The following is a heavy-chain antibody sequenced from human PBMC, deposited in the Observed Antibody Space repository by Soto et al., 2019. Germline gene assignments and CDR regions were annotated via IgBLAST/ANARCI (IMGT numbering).Heavy chain of an antibody. CDR3: ARDPPPSWHGMDV. CDR1: GFPVSSNY. CDR2: IYSGGST. Sequence: QPGGSLRLSCAASGFPVSSNYMSWVRQAPGKGLEWVSVIYSGGSTYYADSVRGRFTISRDNSKNTLYLQMKSLRAEDTAVYYCARDPPPSWHGMDVWRQVPTVTVSS. V-gene: IGHV3-53*01. J-gene: IGHJ6*01.